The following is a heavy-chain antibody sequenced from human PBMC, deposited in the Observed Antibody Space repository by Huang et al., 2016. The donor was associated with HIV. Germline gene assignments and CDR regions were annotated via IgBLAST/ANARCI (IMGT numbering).Heavy chain of an antibody. Sequence: QLQLQESGPGLVKPSETLSLTCSVSGGSISSSSYYWGWIRQPPGKGLEWIGSIYYSGITVYNPSLKSRVTISVDTSKNQFSLRLSSVTAADTSVYYCARHMDCSSSSCLAGGHERGPFDMWGQGTMVTVSS. V-gene: IGHV4-39*01. CDR3: ARHMDCSSSSCLAGGHERGPFDM. CDR1: GGSISSSSYY. D-gene: IGHD2-2*01. CDR2: IYYSGIT. J-gene: IGHJ3*02.